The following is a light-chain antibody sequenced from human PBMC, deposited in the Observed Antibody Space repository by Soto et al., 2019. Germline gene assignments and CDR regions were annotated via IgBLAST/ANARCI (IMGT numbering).Light chain of an antibody. CDR1: SGSIASNY. CDR3: QSYDTTNLV. CDR2: EDN. V-gene: IGLV6-57*03. Sequence: NFMLTQPHSVSESPGKTVTISCTRSSGSIASNYVQWYQQRLGSAPTTVIYEDNRRPSGVPDRFSGSIDSSSNAASLTISGLKTEDEADYYCQSYDTTNLVFGGGTKLTVL. J-gene: IGLJ3*02.